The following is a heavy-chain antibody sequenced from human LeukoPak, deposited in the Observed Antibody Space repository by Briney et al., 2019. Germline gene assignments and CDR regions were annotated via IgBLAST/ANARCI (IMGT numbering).Heavy chain of an antibody. CDR3: ARVPYSGSFPSFQH. Sequence: ASVRVSCKASGGTFSSYAISWVRQAPRQGLEWMGGIIPIFGTANYAQKFQGRVTITADESTSTAYMELSSLRSEDTAVYYCARVPYSGSFPSFQHWGQGTLVTVSS. J-gene: IGHJ1*01. D-gene: IGHD1-26*01. CDR2: IIPIFGTA. CDR1: GGTFSSYA. V-gene: IGHV1-69*13.